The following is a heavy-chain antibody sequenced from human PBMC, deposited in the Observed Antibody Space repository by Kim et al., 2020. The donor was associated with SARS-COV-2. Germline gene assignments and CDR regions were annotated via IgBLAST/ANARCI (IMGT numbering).Heavy chain of an antibody. Sequence: GGSLRLSCAASGFTFSSYSMNWVRQAPGKGLEWVSSISSSSSYIYYADSVKGRFTISRDNAKNSLYLQMNSLRAEDTAVYYCAREGERYDFWSGYYLGDYYGMDVWGQGTTVTVSS. V-gene: IGHV3-21*01. CDR2: ISSSSSYI. CDR1: GFTFSSYS. CDR3: AREGERYDFWSGYYLGDYYGMDV. D-gene: IGHD3-3*01. J-gene: IGHJ6*02.